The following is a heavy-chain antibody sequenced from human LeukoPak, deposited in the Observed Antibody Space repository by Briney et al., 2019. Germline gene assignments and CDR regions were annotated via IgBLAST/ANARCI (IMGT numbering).Heavy chain of an antibody. CDR3: ARGVDCSDFAFDI. J-gene: IGHJ3*02. CDR2: VHHSGST. CDR1: GDSISSSSYY. D-gene: IGHD2-15*01. Sequence: SETLSLTCTVSGDSISSSSYYWGWIRQPPGKGLEWIGSVHHSGSTYYTPSLKSRVTISVDTSKNQFSLKLSSVTAADTAVYYCARGVDCSDFAFDIWGQGTMVTVSP. V-gene: IGHV4-39*07.